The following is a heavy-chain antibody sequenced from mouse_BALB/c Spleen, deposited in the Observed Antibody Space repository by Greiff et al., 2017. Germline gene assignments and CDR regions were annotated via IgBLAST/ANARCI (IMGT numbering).Heavy chain of an antibody. J-gene: IGHJ3*01. CDR2: INPSNGGT. V-gene: IGHV1S81*02. CDR1: GYTFTSYY. D-gene: IGHD2-4*01. CDR3: TRRDYDYGGFAY. Sequence: QVQLKQPGAELVKPGASVKLSCKASGYTFTSYYMYWVKQRPGQGLEWIGGINPSNGGTNFNEKFKSKATLTVDKSSSTAYMQLSSLTSEDSAVYYCTRRDYDYGGFAYWGQGTLVTVSA.